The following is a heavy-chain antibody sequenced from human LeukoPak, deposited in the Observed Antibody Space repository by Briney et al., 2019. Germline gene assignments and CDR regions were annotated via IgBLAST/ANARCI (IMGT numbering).Heavy chain of an antibody. CDR3: VKVAKYYYGSETYYFFEH. Sequence: GGSLRLSCAASGFIFSSSWMSWVRQAPGKGLEWVANIKQDGSEKYYVDSVKGRFTISRDNAKNSLDLQMNSLRVEDTGIYYCVKVAKYYYGSETYYFFEHWGQGTPVTASS. V-gene: IGHV3-7*01. J-gene: IGHJ4*02. D-gene: IGHD3-10*01. CDR2: IKQDGSEK. CDR1: GFIFSSSW.